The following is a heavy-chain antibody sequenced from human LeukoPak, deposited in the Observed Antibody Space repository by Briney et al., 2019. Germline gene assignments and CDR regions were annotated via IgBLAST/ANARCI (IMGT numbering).Heavy chain of an antibody. CDR1: GGSFSGYY. V-gene: IGHV4-34*01. D-gene: IGHD3-10*01. Sequence: PSETLSLTCAVYGGSFSGYYWSWIRQPPGKGLEWIGEINHSGSTNYNPSIKSRVTISVDTSKNQLSVKLGSVTAADTAVYYCARVLGPRPFLGGITMVRGHFDYWGQGTLVTVSS. CDR3: ARVLGPRPFLGGITMVRGHFDY. CDR2: INHSGST. J-gene: IGHJ4*02.